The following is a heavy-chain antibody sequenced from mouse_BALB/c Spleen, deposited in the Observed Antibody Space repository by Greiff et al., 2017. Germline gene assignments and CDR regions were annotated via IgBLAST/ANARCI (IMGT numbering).Heavy chain of an antibody. CDR3: ARVSLYYGSSPFDY. J-gene: IGHJ2*01. CDR2: ISSGGST. CDR1: GFTFSSYA. D-gene: IGHD1-1*01. V-gene: IGHV5-6-5*01. Sequence: EVQRVESGGGLVKPGGSLKLSCAASGFTFSSYAMSWVRQTPEKRLEWVASISSGGSTYYPDSVKGRFTISRDNARNILYLQMSSLRSEDTAMYYCARVSLYYGSSPFDYWGQGTTLTVSS.